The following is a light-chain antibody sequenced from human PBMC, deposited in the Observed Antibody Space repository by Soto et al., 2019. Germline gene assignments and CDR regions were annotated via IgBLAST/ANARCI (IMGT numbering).Light chain of an antibody. CDR1: QTISSW. J-gene: IGKJ1*01. CDR2: KAS. Sequence: DIQMTQSPSTLSGSVGDRVTITCRVSQTISSWLAWYQQKPGKAPKLLIYKASTLKSGVPSRFSGSGSGTEFTLTISSLQPDDFATYYCQHYNSYSEAFGQGTQVDLK. V-gene: IGKV1-5*03. CDR3: QHYNSYSEA.